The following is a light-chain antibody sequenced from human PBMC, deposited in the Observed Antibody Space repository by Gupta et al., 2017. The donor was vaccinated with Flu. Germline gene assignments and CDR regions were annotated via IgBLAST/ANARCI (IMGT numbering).Light chain of an antibody. Sequence: SPSSLSASVGDRVTITCRASQSISSYLNWYQQKPGKAPKLLIYAASSLQSGVPSRFSGSGSGTDFTLTISRLQPEDFATYYCQQSYTFWTFGQGTKLEIK. CDR2: AAS. J-gene: IGKJ2*01. V-gene: IGKV1-39*01. CDR1: QSISSY. CDR3: QQSYTFWT.